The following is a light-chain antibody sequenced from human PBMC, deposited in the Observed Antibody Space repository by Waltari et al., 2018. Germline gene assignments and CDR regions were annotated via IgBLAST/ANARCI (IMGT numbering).Light chain of an antibody. CDR3: QHYVRLPAT. J-gene: IGKJ1*01. CDR2: GVS. V-gene: IGKV3-20*01. Sequence: EIVLTQSPGTLSLSPGERATLSCRASQSVRGSLAWYQQKAGQAPRLLIYGVSSRATGIPERFSGSGSGTDFSLTISRLEPEDFAVYYCQHYVRLPATFGQGTKGEIK. CDR1: QSVRGS.